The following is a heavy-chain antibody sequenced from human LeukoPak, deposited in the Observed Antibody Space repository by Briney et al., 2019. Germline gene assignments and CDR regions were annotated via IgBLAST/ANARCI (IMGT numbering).Heavy chain of an antibody. CDR1: GGSMTNYY. CDR3: ARDGSDGSYFDY. D-gene: IGHD1-26*01. V-gene: IGHV4-4*07. J-gene: IGHJ4*02. CDR2: MYFSGRT. Sequence: PSETLSLTCTVSGGSMTNYYWSWIRQPAGKGLEWIGRMYFSGRTHYNPSLKSRVTMSVDTSKNQFSLKVSSVTAADTAVYYCARDGSDGSYFDYWGQGTLVTVSS.